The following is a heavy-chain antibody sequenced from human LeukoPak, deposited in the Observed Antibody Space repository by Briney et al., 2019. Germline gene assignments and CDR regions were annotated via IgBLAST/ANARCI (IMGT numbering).Heavy chain of an antibody. CDR3: AREPDCTNGVCYTGAFDY. Sequence: SETLSLTCTVSGGSISSYYWSWIRQPPGKGLEWIGYIYYSGSTNYNPSLKSRVTISVDTSKNQFSLKLSSVTAADTAVYYCAREPDCTNGVCYTGAFDYWGQGTLVTVSS. CDR1: GGSISSYY. D-gene: IGHD2-8*01. V-gene: IGHV4-59*01. CDR2: IYYSGST. J-gene: IGHJ4*02.